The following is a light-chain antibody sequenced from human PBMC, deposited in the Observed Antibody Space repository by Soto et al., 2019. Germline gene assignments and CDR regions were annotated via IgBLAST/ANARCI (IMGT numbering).Light chain of an antibody. Sequence: EIVLTHSPDTLSLSPGERATLSCRASQSVTNNYLAWYQQRPGQAPRLVIYDASNRATGIPDRFSASGSGTDFTLTISRLEPEDFAVYYCQQYANSPLTFGQGTKVEI. CDR3: QQYANSPLT. CDR2: DAS. J-gene: IGKJ1*01. CDR1: QSVTNNY. V-gene: IGKV3-20*01.